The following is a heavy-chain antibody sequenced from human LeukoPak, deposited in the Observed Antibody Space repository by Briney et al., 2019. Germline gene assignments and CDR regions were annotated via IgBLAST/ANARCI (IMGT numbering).Heavy chain of an antibody. CDR1: GFTFSNYW. V-gene: IGHV3-7*01. Sequence: PGGSLRLSCTASGFTFSNYWMSLVRQAPGKGLEWMANINQDGSEIYYVDSVKGRFTISRDNAKNSLYLQMNGLRAEDSAVYYCARGLRYCSGGSCSYWGQGTLVTVSS. D-gene: IGHD2-15*01. J-gene: IGHJ4*02. CDR2: INQDGSEI. CDR3: ARGLRYCSGGSCSY.